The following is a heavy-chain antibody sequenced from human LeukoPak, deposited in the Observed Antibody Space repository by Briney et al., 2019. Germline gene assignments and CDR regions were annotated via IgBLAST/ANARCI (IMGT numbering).Heavy chain of an antibody. CDR2: INPSGGST. J-gene: IGHJ4*02. Sequence: ASVKVSCKASGYTFTSYYMHWVRQAPGQGLEWMGIINPSGGSTSYAQKFQGRVTMTRDTSMSTVYMELSSLRSEDTAVYYCASRERSEWELRELYYFDYWGQGTLVTVSS. CDR1: GYTFTSYY. D-gene: IGHD1-26*01. V-gene: IGHV1-46*01. CDR3: ASRERSEWELRELYYFDY.